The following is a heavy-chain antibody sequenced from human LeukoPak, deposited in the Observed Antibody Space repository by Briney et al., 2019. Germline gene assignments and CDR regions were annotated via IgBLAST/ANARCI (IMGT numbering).Heavy chain of an antibody. Sequence: PSETLSLTCTVSDDSISSYYWSWIRQPPGKRLEWIGYISYSGSTNYTPSLKSRVTISVDTSRNQFSLKLTSVTAADTAVYLCARTLQSFYGLGSWGAFDIWGQGTMVSVSS. D-gene: IGHD3-10*01. V-gene: IGHV4-59*01. CDR1: DDSISSYY. CDR3: ARTLQSFYGLGSWGAFDI. J-gene: IGHJ3*02. CDR2: ISYSGST.